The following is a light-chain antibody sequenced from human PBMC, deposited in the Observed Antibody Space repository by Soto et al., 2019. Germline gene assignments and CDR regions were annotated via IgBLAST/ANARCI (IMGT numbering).Light chain of an antibody. CDR2: GAS. J-gene: IGKJ3*01. CDR1: QSVGSN. CDR3: QQYNNWLPVT. V-gene: IGKV3-15*01. Sequence: EIVMTQSPATLSVSPGERATLSCGASQSVGSNLAWYQQKPGQAPRLLIYGASTRATGIPARFSGSGSGTEFTLTISSLQSEDFAVSYCQQYNNWLPVTFGPGTKVDIK.